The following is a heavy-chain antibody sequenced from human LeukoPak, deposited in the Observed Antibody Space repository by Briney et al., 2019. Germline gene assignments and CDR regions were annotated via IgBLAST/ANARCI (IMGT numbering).Heavy chain of an antibody. V-gene: IGHV3-30-3*01. CDR3: ARGEGYCSSTSCYWPDY. J-gene: IGHJ4*02. Sequence: PGGSLRLSCAASGFTFSSYAMRWVRQAPGKGLEWVAVISYDGSNKYYADSVKGRFTISRDNSKNTLYLQMNSLRAEDTAVYYCARGEGYCSSTSCYWPDYWGQGTLVTVSS. CDR2: ISYDGSNK. CDR1: GFTFSSYA. D-gene: IGHD2-2*01.